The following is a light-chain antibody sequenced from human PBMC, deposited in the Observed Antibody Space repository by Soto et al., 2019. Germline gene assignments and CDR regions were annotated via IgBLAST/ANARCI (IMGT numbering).Light chain of an antibody. Sequence: QSVLTQPPSASGSPGQSVTISCTGTSSDVGAYNYVSWYQQHPGKAPKLMIYEVTKRPSGVPARFSGSKSGNTASLTISGLQAEDEAEYYCSSYTNINTRACVFGTGTKVTVL. CDR1: SSDVGAYNY. V-gene: IGLV2-8*01. J-gene: IGLJ1*01. CDR2: EVT. CDR3: SSYTNINTRACV.